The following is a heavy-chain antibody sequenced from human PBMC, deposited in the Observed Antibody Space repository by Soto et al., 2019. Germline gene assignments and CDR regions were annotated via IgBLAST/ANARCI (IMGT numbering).Heavy chain of an antibody. V-gene: IGHV3-64D*06. J-gene: IGHJ6*02. CDR1: GFTVSSFG. Sequence: AVGSLRLSCSGSGFTVSSFGMHWVRQAPGKGLEHVSTLSSNGIGTYYADSVKGRFTFSRDTSKNTLYLQMSSLRTEDTAVYYCVKDMGQAAVGIRYPYGLDVWGLGTTVTVSS. CDR3: VKDMGQAAVGIRYPYGLDV. CDR2: LSSNGIGT. D-gene: IGHD6-13*01.